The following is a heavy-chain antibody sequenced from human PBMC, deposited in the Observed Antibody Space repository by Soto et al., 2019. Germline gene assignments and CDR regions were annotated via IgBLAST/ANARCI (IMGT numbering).Heavy chain of an antibody. J-gene: IGHJ6*02. D-gene: IGHD3-22*01. CDR3: ARALLSHSYDSGGYDSYFYAMDV. CDR1: GGTFSSLD. CDR2: IIPISETT. V-gene: IGHV1-69*06. Sequence: EASVKVSCKASGGTFSSLDINWVRQAPGQGLEWMGGIIPISETTNYAQIFQGRVSIVADKSTSTAYMELSRLRSEDTAVYYCARALLSHSYDSGGYDSYFYAMDVWGQGTPVTISS.